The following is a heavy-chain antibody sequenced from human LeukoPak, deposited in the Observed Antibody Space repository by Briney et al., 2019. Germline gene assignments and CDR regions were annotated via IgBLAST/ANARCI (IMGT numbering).Heavy chain of an antibody. D-gene: IGHD5-24*01. V-gene: IGHV3-7*04. J-gene: IGHJ4*02. CDR2: IKQDGSEK. CDR1: VFTFSSYW. CDR3: ARVTVMANLDY. Sequence: GGSLRLSCTASVFTFSSYWMNRVRQAPGKGLEWVANIKQDGSEKYYVDSVKGRFTISRDNAKKSLYLQMNSLRAEDTAVYYCARVTVMANLDYWGQGTLVTVSS.